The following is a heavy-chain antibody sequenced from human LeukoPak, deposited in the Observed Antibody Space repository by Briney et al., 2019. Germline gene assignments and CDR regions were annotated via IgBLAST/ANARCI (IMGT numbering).Heavy chain of an antibody. CDR3: ARGHRYFGCLLYGISFADAFDI. CDR2: IYYSGST. D-gene: IGHD3-9*01. J-gene: IGHJ3*02. Sequence: KPSETLSLTCTVAGGSITSYYWSWIRQPPGKGLEWIGYIYYSGSTNYNPSLKSRVNLSVDASKNQFSLMLSSVTDVDTAVYYCARGHRYFGCLLYGISFADAFDIWGQGTMVTVAS. V-gene: IGHV4-59*01. CDR1: GGSITSYY.